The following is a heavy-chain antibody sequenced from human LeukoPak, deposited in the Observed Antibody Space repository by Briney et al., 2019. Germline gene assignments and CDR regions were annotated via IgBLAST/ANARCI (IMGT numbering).Heavy chain of an antibody. V-gene: IGHV3-30*02. CDR2: MRSDGSGE. CDR3: GKHDSASDY. Sequence: GGSLRLSCVASGFIFGDYGMHWVRQAPGKGLEWVAFMRSDGSGEYYTASVKGRFTISRDNSKNTLYVQMNSVRLEDTAVYYCGKHDSASDYWGQGTLVSVSS. D-gene: IGHD1-26*01. J-gene: IGHJ4*02. CDR1: GFIFGDYG.